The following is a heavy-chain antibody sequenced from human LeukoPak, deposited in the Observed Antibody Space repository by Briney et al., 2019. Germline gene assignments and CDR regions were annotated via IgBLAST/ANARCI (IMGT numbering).Heavy chain of an antibody. D-gene: IGHD3-10*01. J-gene: IGHJ4*02. CDR2: ISAYNGNT. V-gene: IGHV1-18*01. CDR1: GYTFTISG. Sequence: ASVTVSGKASGYTFTISGISWVRQAPEQGLEWLGCISAYNGNTNYAQKLQGRGTMTPDTSTSKAYSELRSLRSDDTAVYYCSRYVLPLYYFDYWGEGTLVAVPS. CDR3: SRYVLPLYYFDY.